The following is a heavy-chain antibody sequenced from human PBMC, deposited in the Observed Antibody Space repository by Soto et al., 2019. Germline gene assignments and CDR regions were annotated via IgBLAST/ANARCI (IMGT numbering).Heavy chain of an antibody. D-gene: IGHD6-6*01. V-gene: IGHV3-23*01. CDR2: ISGSGGST. CDR3: AKDPLYSSSSPSWFDP. CDR1: GFTFSSYA. J-gene: IGHJ5*02. Sequence: GGSLRLACAAYGFTFSSYAMSWVRQAPGKGLEWVSAISGSGGSTYYADSVKGRFTISRDNSKNTLYLQMNSLRAEDTAVYYCAKDPLYSSSSPSWFDPWCPGTLVTVS.